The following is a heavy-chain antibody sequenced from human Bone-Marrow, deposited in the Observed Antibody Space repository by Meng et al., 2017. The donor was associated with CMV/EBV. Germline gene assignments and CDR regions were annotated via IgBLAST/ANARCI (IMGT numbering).Heavy chain of an antibody. CDR1: GFTFDDYA. CDR3: AKSPGEQLALDCDY. D-gene: IGHD6-13*01. V-gene: IGHV3-9*01. Sequence: GGSLRLSCAASGFTFDDYAMHWVRQAPGKGLEWVSGISWNSGSIGYADSVKGRFTISRDNAKNSLYLQMNSLRAEDTALYYCAKSPGEQLALDCDYWGQGTLVTVSS. CDR2: ISWNSGSI. J-gene: IGHJ4*02.